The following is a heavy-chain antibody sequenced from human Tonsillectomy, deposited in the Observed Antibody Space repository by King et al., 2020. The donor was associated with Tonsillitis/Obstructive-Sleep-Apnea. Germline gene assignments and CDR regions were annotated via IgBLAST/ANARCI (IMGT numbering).Heavy chain of an antibody. D-gene: IGHD2-8*02. J-gene: IGHJ3*02. CDR3: AREGCIGGKCYDNAFDI. Sequence: QLVQSGAEVKKPGASVKVSCKASGYTFSRHAIHWARQASGQRLEWMAWINAGNGDKKYSQKLQARVSITRDTSASTAYMDLSNLRSEDTAVYYCAREGCIGGKCYDNAFDIWGQGTMVTVSS. V-gene: IGHV1-3*01. CDR2: INAGNGDK. CDR1: GYTFSRHA.